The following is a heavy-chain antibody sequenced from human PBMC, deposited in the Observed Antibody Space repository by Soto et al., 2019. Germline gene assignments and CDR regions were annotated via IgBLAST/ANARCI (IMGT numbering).Heavy chain of an antibody. CDR3: ARARLSRSWWFDP. Sequence: QVQLQESGPGLVKPSETLSLTCTVSGGSISSYYWSWIRQPPGKGLEWIGYIYYSGSTNYNPSLKSRVTISVDTSKNQFSLKLSSVTAADTAVYYCARARLSRSWWFDPWGKGTLVTVSS. D-gene: IGHD3-10*01. CDR2: IYYSGST. CDR1: GGSISSYY. J-gene: IGHJ5*02. V-gene: IGHV4-59*01.